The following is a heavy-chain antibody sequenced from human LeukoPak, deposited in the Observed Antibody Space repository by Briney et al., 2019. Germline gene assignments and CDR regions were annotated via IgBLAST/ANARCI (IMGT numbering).Heavy chain of an antibody. Sequence: PSETLSLTCTVSGGSISSYYWSWIRQPPGKGLEWIGYIYYSGSTNYNPSFKSRVTISVDTSKNQFSLKLSSVTAADTAVYYCARGVDYGGRGEGFDYWGQGTLVTVSS. D-gene: IGHD4-23*01. J-gene: IGHJ4*02. CDR1: GGSISSYY. V-gene: IGHV4-59*01. CDR2: IYYSGST. CDR3: ARGVDYGGRGEGFDY.